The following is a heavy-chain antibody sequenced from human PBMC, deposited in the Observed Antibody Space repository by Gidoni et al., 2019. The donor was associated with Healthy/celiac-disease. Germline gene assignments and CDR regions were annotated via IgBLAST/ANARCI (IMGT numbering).Heavy chain of an antibody. Sequence: QVQLQPWGAGLLKPSETLSLTCAVYGGSFSGYYWSWIRQPPGKGLEWIGEINHSGSTNYNPSLKSRVTISVDMSKNQFSLKLSSVTAADTAVYYCARVPWAAAASGSWFDPWGQGTLVTVSS. CDR3: ARVPWAAAASGSWFDP. CDR2: INHSGST. CDR1: GGSFSGYY. J-gene: IGHJ5*02. D-gene: IGHD6-13*01. V-gene: IGHV4-34*01.